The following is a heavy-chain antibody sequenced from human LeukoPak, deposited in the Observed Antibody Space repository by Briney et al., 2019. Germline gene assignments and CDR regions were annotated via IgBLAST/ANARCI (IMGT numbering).Heavy chain of an antibody. CDR3: ARVGVVYAKYYFDY. CDR2: INPNSGGT. CDR1: GYTFTGYY. V-gene: IGHV1-2*02. D-gene: IGHD2-8*02. J-gene: IGHJ4*02. Sequence: ASVKVSCKASGYTFTGYYMHWVRQAPGQGLEWMGWINPNSGGTNYAQKFQGRVTMARDTSISTAYMELSRLRSDDTAVYYCARVGVVYAKYYFDYWGQGTLVTVSS.